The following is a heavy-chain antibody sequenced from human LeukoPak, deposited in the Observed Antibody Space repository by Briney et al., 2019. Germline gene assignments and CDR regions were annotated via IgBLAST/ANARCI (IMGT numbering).Heavy chain of an antibody. J-gene: IGHJ3*02. V-gene: IGHV1-18*01. CDR2: ISAYNGNK. CDR1: GYTFTSYG. D-gene: IGHD3-10*01. Sequence: ASVKVSCKASGYTFTSYGISWVRQAPGQGLEWMGWISAYNGNKNYAQKLQGRVTLTTDTSTSTAFMELRNLRSDDTAVYYCATQSSLRGWGGPGAFDIWGQGTMVTVSS. CDR3: ATQSSLRGWGGPGAFDI.